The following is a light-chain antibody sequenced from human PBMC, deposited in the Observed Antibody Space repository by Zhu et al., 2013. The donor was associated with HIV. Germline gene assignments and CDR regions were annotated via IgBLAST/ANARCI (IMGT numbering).Light chain of an antibody. J-gene: IGKJ2*01. CDR3: QLSYSSPPMYT. Sequence: DIQMTQSPSSLSASVGDRVTFTCRASQNIDYYLNWYQQKPGKAPKLLVYDAYSLQSGVPSRFSGSGSGTYFTLTINGLQPEDFATYYCQLSYSSPPMYTFGQGTKVEI. CDR1: QNIDYY. CDR2: DAY. V-gene: IGKV1-39*01.